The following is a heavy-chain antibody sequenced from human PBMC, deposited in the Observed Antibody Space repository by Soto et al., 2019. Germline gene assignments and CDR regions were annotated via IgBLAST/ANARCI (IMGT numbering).Heavy chain of an antibody. D-gene: IGHD3-22*01. CDR1: GASINNNDYY. CDR3: ARMSYFYDKWYFDL. J-gene: IGHJ2*01. Sequence: PSETLSLTCTVSGASINNNDYYWSWIRQTPGKGLEWIGYFYYSWTTDYIPSLKSRLSMSIDKSQNQFTLKLNSVTAADTATYYCARMSYFYDKWYFDLWGRGTLVTVSS. V-gene: IGHV4-30-4*01. CDR2: FYYSWTT.